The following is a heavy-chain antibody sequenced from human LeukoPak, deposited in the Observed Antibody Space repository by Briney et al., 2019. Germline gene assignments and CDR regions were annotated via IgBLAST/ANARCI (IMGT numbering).Heavy chain of an antibody. Sequence: SETLSLTCTVSGYSISSGYYWGWIRQPPGQGLEWIGSIYHSGSTYYNPSLKSRVTISVDTTKNHFSLKLSSVTAADTAVYYCARDRDYYDSSGYGGYWGQGTLVTVSS. CDR1: GYSISSGYY. CDR3: ARDRDYYDSSGYGGY. D-gene: IGHD3-22*01. CDR2: IYHSGST. V-gene: IGHV4-38-2*02. J-gene: IGHJ4*02.